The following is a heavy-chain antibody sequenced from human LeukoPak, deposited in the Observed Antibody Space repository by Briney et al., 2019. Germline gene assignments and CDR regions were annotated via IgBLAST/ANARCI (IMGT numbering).Heavy chain of an antibody. CDR1: GGSINSYY. D-gene: IGHD3-3*01. CDR3: ARRLLGGGYYYYFDY. J-gene: IGHJ4*02. CDR2: ISYSGST. V-gene: IGHV4-59*08. Sequence: SETLSLTCSVSGGSINSYYWNWIRQPPGKGLEWVGYISYSGSTAYNPSLRSRVTISVDTSKNQFSLKLSSVTAADTAVYYCARRLLGGGYYYYFDYWGQGTLVTVSS.